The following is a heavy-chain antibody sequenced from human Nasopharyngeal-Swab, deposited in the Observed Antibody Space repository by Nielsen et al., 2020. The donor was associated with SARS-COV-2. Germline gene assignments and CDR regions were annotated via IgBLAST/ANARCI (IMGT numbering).Heavy chain of an antibody. J-gene: IGHJ4*02. V-gene: IGHV3-64*01. D-gene: IGHD2-2*01. Sequence: VRQAPGKGLEYVSAISSNGGSTYYANSAKGRFTISRDNSKNTLYLQMGSLRAEDMAVYYCAKDGSSTSSGIKIDYWGQGTLVTVSS. CDR3: AKDGSSTSSGIKIDY. CDR2: ISSNGGST.